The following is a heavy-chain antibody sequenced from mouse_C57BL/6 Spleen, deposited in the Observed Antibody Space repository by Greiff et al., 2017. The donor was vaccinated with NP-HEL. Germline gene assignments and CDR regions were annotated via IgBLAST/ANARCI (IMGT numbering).Heavy chain of an antibody. J-gene: IGHJ4*01. CDR1: GYTFTSYW. Sequence: QVQLQQPGAELVMPGASVKLSCKASGYTFTSYWMHSVKQRPGQGLEWIGEIDPSDSYTNYNQKFKGKSTLTVDKSSSTAYMQLSSLTSEDSAVYYCARRGGYGPMDYWGQGTSVTVSS. V-gene: IGHV1-69*01. D-gene: IGHD2-2*01. CDR2: IDPSDSYT. CDR3: ARRGGYGPMDY.